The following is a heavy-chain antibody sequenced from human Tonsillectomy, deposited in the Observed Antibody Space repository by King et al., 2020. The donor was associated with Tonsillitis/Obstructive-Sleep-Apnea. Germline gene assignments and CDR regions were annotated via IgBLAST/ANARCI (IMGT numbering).Heavy chain of an antibody. V-gene: IGHV3-21*01. Sequence: VQLVESGGGLVQPGGSLRLSCAASGFTFSSYAMSWVRQAPGKGLEWVSSISSSSSYIYYADSVKGRFTISRGNAKNSLYLQMNSLRAEDTAVYYCARELSGEQGYFDYWGQGTLVTVSS. CDR1: GFTFSSYA. D-gene: IGHD7-27*01. CDR2: ISSSSSYI. J-gene: IGHJ4*02. CDR3: ARELSGEQGYFDY.